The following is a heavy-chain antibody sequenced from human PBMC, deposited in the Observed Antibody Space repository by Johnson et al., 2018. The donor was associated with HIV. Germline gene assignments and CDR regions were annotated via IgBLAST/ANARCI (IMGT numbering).Heavy chain of an antibody. CDR1: GFTFDDYG. V-gene: IGHV3-20*04. J-gene: IGHJ3*02. CDR2: INWNGGST. CDR3: AKDFVTHGAFDI. Sequence: VQLVEPGGGVVRPGGSLRLSCAASGFTFDDYGMSWVRQAPGKGLEWVSGINWNGGSTYYADSVKGRFTISRDNSKNTLYLQMNSLRAEDTAVYYCAKDFVTHGAFDIWGQGTMVTVSS. D-gene: IGHD2-21*01.